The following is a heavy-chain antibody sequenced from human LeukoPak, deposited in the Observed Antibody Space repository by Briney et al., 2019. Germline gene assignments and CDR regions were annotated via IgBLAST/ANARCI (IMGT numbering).Heavy chain of an antibody. CDR3: ASWAIAAAGTWADY. D-gene: IGHD6-13*01. CDR1: GFTFSSYA. V-gene: IGHV3-23*01. J-gene: IGHJ4*02. CDR2: ISGSGGST. Sequence: PGGTLRLSCAASGFTFSSYAMSWVRQAPGKGLEWVSAISGSGGSTYYADSVKGRFTISRDNSKNTLYLQMNSLRAEDTAVYYCASWAIAAAGTWADYWGQGTLVTVSS.